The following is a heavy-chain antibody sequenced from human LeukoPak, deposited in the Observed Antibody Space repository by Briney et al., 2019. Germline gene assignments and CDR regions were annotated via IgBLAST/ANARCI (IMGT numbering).Heavy chain of an antibody. CDR1: GFTFSSYA. CDR3: AKGGIYCSGGSCAPKHYYFDY. D-gene: IGHD2-15*01. J-gene: IGHJ4*02. Sequence: PGGSLRLSCAASGFTFSSYAMSWVRQAPGKGLEWVSAISGSGGSAYYADSVKGRFTISRDNSKNTLYLQMNSLRAEDTAVYYCAKGGIYCSGGSCAPKHYYFDYWGQGTLVTVSS. V-gene: IGHV3-23*01. CDR2: ISGSGGSA.